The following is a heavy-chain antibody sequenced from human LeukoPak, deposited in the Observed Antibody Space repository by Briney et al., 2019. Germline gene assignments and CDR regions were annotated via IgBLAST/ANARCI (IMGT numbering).Heavy chain of an antibody. CDR2: MSFDGSFE. CDR1: GFPFADYS. CDR3: ARVGETGTVTMELDL. Sequence: PWGSLRLSCVASGFPFADYSLHWVRQAPGKGLEWVALMSFDGSFENFADSVKGRFTISRDTARNTLYLHMGSLGVEDSAVYYCARVGETGTVTMELDLWGQGALVTISS. J-gene: IGHJ1*01. D-gene: IGHD1-7*01. V-gene: IGHV3-30*04.